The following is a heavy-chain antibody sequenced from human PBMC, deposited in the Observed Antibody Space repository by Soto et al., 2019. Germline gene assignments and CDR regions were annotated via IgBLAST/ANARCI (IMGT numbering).Heavy chain of an antibody. CDR3: TTDSKAHITIFGVVITSFDY. V-gene: IGHV3-20*04. CDR2: INRDGGST. J-gene: IGHJ4*02. Sequence: GGSLRLSCAASGFPFDDYGMSWVRQAPGKGLEWFSGINRDGGSTGYADSVKGRFTISRDNAKNSLCLQMNSLRAEDTAVYYCTTDSKAHITIFGVVITSFDYWGQGTLVTVSS. CDR1: GFPFDDYG. D-gene: IGHD3-3*01.